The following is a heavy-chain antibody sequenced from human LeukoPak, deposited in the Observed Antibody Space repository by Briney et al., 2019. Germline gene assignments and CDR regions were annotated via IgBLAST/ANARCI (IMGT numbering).Heavy chain of an antibody. CDR2: IHYDSSTE. J-gene: IGHJ4*02. V-gene: IGHV3-30*02. D-gene: IGHD3-10*01. CDR1: GFAFSSYG. CDR3: AKGVYYYGSGTFDY. Sequence: GGSLRLSCAASGFAFSSYGMHWVRQAPGKGLEWVAYIHYDSSTEDYADSVKGRFTISRDNSKNTLFLQMNSLRAEDTAVYYCAKGVYYYGSGTFDYWGQGTLVTVSS.